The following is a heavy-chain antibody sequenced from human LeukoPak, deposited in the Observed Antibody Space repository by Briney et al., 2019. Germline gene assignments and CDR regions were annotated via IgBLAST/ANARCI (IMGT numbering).Heavy chain of an antibody. CDR2: IYSGGST. J-gene: IGHJ3*02. CDR1: GFTVSSNY. D-gene: IGHD6-19*01. CDR3: ARDAEVAGTDAFDI. V-gene: IGHV3-53*01. Sequence: GGSLRLSCAASGFTVSSNYMSWVRQAPGKGLEWVSVIYSGGSTYYADSVKGRFTISRDNSKNTLYLQMNSLRAEDTAVYYCARDAEVAGTDAFDIWNQGTMATVSS.